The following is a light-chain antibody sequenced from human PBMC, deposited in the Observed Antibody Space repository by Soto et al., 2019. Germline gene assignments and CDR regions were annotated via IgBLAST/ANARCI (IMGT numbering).Light chain of an antibody. CDR3: QQYSSAWT. Sequence: EIVLTQSPVPLSLSPGERATLSCRASQSFSSNYLAWYQQKPAQAPRLLIYGASTRATGIPDMFCGTESGTDFALTISRLEPEDSGVDYCQQYSSAWTVGRGTKVEI. CDR1: QSFSSNY. J-gene: IGKJ1*01. V-gene: IGKV3-20*01. CDR2: GAS.